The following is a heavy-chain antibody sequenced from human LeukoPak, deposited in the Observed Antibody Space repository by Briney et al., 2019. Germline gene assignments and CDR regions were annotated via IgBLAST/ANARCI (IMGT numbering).Heavy chain of an antibody. CDR1: GFTFGDYA. J-gene: IGHJ4*02. CDR3: TREVKRPDYYDSPPGADY. CDR2: IRSKAYGGTT. Sequence: GGSLRLSCTASGFTFGDYAMSWVRQAPGKGLEWVGFIRSKAYGGTTEYAASVKGRFTISRDDSKSIAYLQMNSLKTEDTAVYYCTREVKRPDYYDSPPGADYWGQGTLVTVSS. D-gene: IGHD3-22*01. V-gene: IGHV3-49*04.